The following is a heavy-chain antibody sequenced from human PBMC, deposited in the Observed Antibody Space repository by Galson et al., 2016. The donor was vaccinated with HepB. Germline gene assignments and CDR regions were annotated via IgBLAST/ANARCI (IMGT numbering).Heavy chain of an antibody. D-gene: IGHD6-19*01. V-gene: IGHV4-61*02. CDR2: IYNRG. CDR3: ARHGPVSRTYYTMDV. J-gene: IGHJ6*04. Sequence: TLSLTCAVSGDSISSGSHYWSWIRQSAGKGLEWVGRIYNRGPTGTNFNPSLKSRVTMSVDTAKSQFSLGLNSMTAADTAVYYCARHGPVSRTYYTMDVWGVGTTVIVSS. CDR1: GDSISSGSHY.